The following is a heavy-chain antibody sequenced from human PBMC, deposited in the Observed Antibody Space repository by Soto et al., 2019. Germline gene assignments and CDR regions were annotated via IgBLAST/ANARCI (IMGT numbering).Heavy chain of an antibody. V-gene: IGHV3-23*01. Sequence: EFQVMQSGGGLVQPGGSLRLACAASGFPFSTTDMSWVRQAPGKGLESVSTISGGGETTYYADSVKGRFTISRDNFKNTVYLQMDGLRVDDTALYYCAKNSGWFNTWGQGDLVTVSS. CDR3: AKNSGWFNT. D-gene: IGHD3-10*01. J-gene: IGHJ5*02. CDR1: GFPFSTTD. CDR2: ISGGGETT.